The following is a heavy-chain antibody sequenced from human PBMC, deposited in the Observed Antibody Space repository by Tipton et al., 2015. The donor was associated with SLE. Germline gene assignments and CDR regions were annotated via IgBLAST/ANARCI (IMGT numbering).Heavy chain of an antibody. CDR1: GFTFSTYG. V-gene: IGHV3-30*02. J-gene: IGHJ4*02. Sequence: GSLRLSCAASGFTFSTYGMHWVRQAPGKGLEWVAFIRYDGNNQYYADSVKGRFTISRDTSKNTLYLQIHSLRADDTAVFYCARGNPASYFFDYWGQGALVTVSS. CDR2: IRYDGNNQ. D-gene: IGHD3-10*01. CDR3: ARGNPASYFFDY.